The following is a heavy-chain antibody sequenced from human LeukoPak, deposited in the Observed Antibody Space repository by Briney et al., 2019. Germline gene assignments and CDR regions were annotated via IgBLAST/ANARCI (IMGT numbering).Heavy chain of an antibody. J-gene: IGHJ4*02. V-gene: IGHV4-34*01. CDR2: INHSGST. CDR3: ARGRTTLDY. D-gene: IGHD1-14*01. CDR1: GGSFSGYY. Sequence: PSETLSLTCAVYGGSFSGYYWSWIRQPPGKELEWIGEINHSGSTNHNTSLKSRVTISVDTSKNQFSLKLSSVTAADTAVYYCARGRTTLDYWGQGTLVTVSS.